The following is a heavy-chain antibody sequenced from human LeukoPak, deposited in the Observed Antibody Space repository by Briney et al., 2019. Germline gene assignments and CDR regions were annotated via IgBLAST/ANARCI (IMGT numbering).Heavy chain of an antibody. Sequence: SETLSLTCTVSGGSISSYYWSWIRQAPGKGLEWIGYISYSGSTNYNPSLKSRVAISVDTSKNQFSLKLSSVTAADTAVYYCARNKAVTFNWFDPWGQGTLVTVSS. CDR1: GGSISSYY. J-gene: IGHJ5*02. CDR2: ISYSGST. D-gene: IGHD6-19*01. V-gene: IGHV4-59*01. CDR3: ARNKAVTFNWFDP.